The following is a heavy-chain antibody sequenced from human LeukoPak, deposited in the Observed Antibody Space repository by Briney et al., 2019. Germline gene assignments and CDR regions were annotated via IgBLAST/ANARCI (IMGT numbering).Heavy chain of an antibody. J-gene: IGHJ4*02. CDR1: GYSFTTYW. CDR2: IYPGDSDT. Sequence: PGESLKISCRGSGYSFTTYWIGWVRQMPGKGLEWMGIIYPGDSDTRYSPSFQGQVTTSADKSINTAYLQWSSLKASDTAMYYCARRQGCSSTSCPPDSWGQGTLVTVSS. V-gene: IGHV5-51*03. CDR3: ARRQGCSSTSCPPDS. D-gene: IGHD2-2*01.